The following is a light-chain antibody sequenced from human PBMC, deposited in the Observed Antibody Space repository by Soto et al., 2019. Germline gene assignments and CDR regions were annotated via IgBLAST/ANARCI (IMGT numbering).Light chain of an antibody. CDR3: SYYAGSARVV. CDR2: EVT. Sequence: QSALTQPPSASGAPGQSVTISCTGTSGDVGGYHYVSWYQQHPGEAPRLMIDEVTKRPSWGPDRFSGAKSGNTSSLTVAGLPADGQADDYCSYYAGSARVVFGGGTTLT. J-gene: IGLJ2*01. CDR1: SGDVGGYHY. V-gene: IGLV2-8*01.